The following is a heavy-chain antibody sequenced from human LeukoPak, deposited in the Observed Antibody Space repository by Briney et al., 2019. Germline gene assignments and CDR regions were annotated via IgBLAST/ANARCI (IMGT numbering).Heavy chain of an antibody. CDR1: GFTFSSYA. D-gene: IGHD6-19*01. J-gene: IGHJ4*02. V-gene: IGHV3-30-3*01. CDR3: ARGILWLDPSAPDY. Sequence: SLRLSCAASGFTFSSYAMHWVRQAPGKGLEWVAVISYDGSNKYYADSVKGRFTISRDNSKNTLYLQMNSLRAEDTAVYYCARGILWLDPSAPDYWGQGTLVTVSS. CDR2: ISYDGSNK.